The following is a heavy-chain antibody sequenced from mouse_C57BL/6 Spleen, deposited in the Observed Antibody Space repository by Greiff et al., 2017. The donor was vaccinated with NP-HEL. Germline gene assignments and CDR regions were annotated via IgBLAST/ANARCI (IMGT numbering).Heavy chain of an antibody. CDR3: AREIWDYDGYYFDY. V-gene: IGHV1-72*01. CDR1: GYTFTSYW. Sequence: QVQLKQPGAELVKPGASVKLSCKASGYTFTSYWMHWVKQRPGRGLEWIGRIDPNSGGTKYNEKFKSKATLTVDKPSSTAYMQLSSLTSEDSAVYYCAREIWDYDGYYFDYWGQGTTLTVSS. D-gene: IGHD2-4*01. CDR2: IDPNSGGT. J-gene: IGHJ2*01.